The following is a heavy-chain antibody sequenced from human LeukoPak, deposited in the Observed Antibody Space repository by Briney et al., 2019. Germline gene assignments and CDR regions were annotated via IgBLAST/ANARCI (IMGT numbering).Heavy chain of an antibody. V-gene: IGHV3-21*01. Sequence: GGSLRLSCAASGFTFSSYSMNWVRQAPGKGLEWVSSISSINYISYADSLKGRFTISRDNAKNSLYLQMNSLRAEDTAVYYCARGLTPYYYYYMDVWGKGTTVTISS. J-gene: IGHJ6*03. CDR2: ISSINYI. CDR3: ARGLTPYYYYYMDV. CDR1: GFTFSSYS.